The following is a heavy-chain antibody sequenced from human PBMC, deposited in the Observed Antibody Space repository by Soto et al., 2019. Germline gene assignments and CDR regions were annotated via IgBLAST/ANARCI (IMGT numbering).Heavy chain of an antibody. V-gene: IGHV3-48*02. J-gene: IGHJ4*02. CDR2: ISSSSSTI. CDR3: ARDHYYDSSGYYYWLGY. Sequence: GGSLRLSCAASGFTFSSYSMNWVRQAPGKGLEWVSYISSSSSTIYYADSVKGRFTISRDNAKNSLYLQMNSLRDEDTAVYYCARDHYYDSSGYYYWLGYWGQGTLVTVSS. CDR1: GFTFSSYS. D-gene: IGHD3-22*01.